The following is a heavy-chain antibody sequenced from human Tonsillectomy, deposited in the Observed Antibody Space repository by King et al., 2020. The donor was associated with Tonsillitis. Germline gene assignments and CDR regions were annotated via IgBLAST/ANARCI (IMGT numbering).Heavy chain of an antibody. V-gene: IGHV3-74*01. CDR3: ARVPLRWEVGFDY. CDR2: INSDGSST. D-gene: IGHD1-26*01. CDR1: GFTFSSYW. J-gene: IGHJ4*02. Sequence: VQLVESGGGLVQPGGSLRLSCAASGFTFSSYWIHWVRQAPGKGLVWVSRINSDGSSTSYADSVKGRFTISRDNAKNTLYLQMNSLRAEDTAVYYCARVPLRWEVGFDYWGQGTLVTVSS.